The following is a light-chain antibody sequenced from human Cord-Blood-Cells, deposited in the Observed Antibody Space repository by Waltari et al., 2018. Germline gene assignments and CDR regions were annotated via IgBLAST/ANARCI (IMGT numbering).Light chain of an antibody. Sequence: EIVLTQSPGTLSLSTGQRATLSCRASQSVSSSYLAWYQQKPGQAPRLLIYGASSRATGSPDRFSGSGSCTDFTLTISSLEPEDVAVYYCQQYGSSPYTFGQGTKLEIK. CDR2: GAS. CDR3: QQYGSSPYT. CDR1: QSVSSSY. V-gene: IGKV3-20*01. J-gene: IGKJ2*01.